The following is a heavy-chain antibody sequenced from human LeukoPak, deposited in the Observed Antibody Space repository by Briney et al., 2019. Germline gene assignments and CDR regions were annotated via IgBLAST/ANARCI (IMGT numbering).Heavy chain of an antibody. CDR1: GYTFTNYG. V-gene: IGHV1-18*01. CDR2: ISGYNGNT. D-gene: IGHD3-10*01. CDR3: ARVGPHRLIGGSVWFDP. J-gene: IGHJ5*02. Sequence: GASAKVSCQPSGYTFTNYGISWVRQAPGQALEWMGWISGYNGNTNYGQKFKGRVTMTTDTSTSTAYMDLRSLRSDDTAVYYCARVGPHRLIGGSVWFDPWGQGTLVTVSS.